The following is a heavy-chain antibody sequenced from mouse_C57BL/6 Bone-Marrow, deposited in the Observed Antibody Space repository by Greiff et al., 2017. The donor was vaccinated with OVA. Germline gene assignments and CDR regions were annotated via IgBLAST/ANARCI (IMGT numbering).Heavy chain of an antibody. J-gene: IGHJ1*03. D-gene: IGHD2-1*01. V-gene: IGHV1-81*01. CDR3: ASGNIYWYFDV. CDR1: GYTFTSYG. CDR2: IYPRSGNT. Sequence: QVHVKQSGAELARPGASVKLSCKASGYTFTSYGISWVKQRTGQGLEWIGEIYPRSGNTYYNEKFKGKATLTADKSSSTAYMELRSLTSEDSAVYFCASGNIYWYFDVWGTGTTVTVSS.